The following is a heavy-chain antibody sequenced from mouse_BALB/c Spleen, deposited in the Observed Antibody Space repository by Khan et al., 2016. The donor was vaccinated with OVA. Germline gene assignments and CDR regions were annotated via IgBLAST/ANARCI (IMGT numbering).Heavy chain of an antibody. CDR2: ISSAATYT. J-gene: IGHJ3*01. D-gene: IGHD2-1*01. Sequence: EVELVESGGGLVEPGGSLKLSCAASGFTFSSFVMSWVRQTPEKRLEWVATISSAATYTYYPDSVKGRFTISRDNAKTTLYLQMNSLRSDYTAIYYCANGNYGWFAYWGQGTLVTVST. CDR1: GFTFSSFV. CDR3: ANGNYGWFAY. V-gene: IGHV5-9-1*01.